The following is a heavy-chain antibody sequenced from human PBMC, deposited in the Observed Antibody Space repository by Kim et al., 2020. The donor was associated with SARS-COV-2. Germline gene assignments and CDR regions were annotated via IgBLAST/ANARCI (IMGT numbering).Heavy chain of an antibody. D-gene: IGHD3-10*01. CDR2: INHSGST. Sequence: SETLSLTCAVYGGSFSGYYWSWIRQPPGKGLEWIGEINHSGSTNYNPSLKSRVTISVDTSKNQFSLKLSSVTAADTAVYYCARDTMVRGVSRNNDYWGQGTLVTVSS. CDR3: ARDTMVRGVSRNNDY. CDR1: GGSFSGYY. V-gene: IGHV4-34*01. J-gene: IGHJ4*02.